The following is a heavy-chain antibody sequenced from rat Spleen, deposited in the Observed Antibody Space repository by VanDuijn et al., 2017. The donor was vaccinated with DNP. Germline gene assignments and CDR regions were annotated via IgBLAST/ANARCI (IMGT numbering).Heavy chain of an antibody. J-gene: IGHJ3*01. V-gene: IGHV3-3*01. CDR3: ARWDHYIGFAY. D-gene: IGHD1-1*01. Sequence: EVQLQESGPGLVQPSQSLSLTCSVTGYSITSDYWAWIRKFPGNKLEWMGSIDSAGSTNYNPPLRSRISITRDTSKNQFFLQVNSVTTVDTATCYWARWDHYIGFAYQGQGTLVTAAS. CDR2: IDSAGST. CDR1: GYSITSDY.